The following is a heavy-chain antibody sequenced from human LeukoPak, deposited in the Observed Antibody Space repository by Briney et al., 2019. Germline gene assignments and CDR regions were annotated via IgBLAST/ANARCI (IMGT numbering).Heavy chain of an antibody. D-gene: IGHD1-1*01. V-gene: IGHV3-13*01. CDR2: IGTAGDT. Sequence: PGGSLRLSCTASGFTFRDYDMHWVRQATGKGLEWVSAIGTAGDTYYTGSVKGRFTISRENAKNPLYLQMNSLRAGDTAVYYCARVAKERVGGVYYFDYWGQGTLVTVSS. CDR3: ARVAKERVGGVYYFDY. J-gene: IGHJ4*02. CDR1: GFTFRDYD.